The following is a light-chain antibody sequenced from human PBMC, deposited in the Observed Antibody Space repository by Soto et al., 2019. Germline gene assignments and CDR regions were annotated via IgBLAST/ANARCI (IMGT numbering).Light chain of an antibody. CDR1: GSAVGTYNL. CDR3: SSYTSSSTPYV. J-gene: IGLJ1*01. CDR2: EVS. Sequence: QSVLTQPASISGSPGQSITISCTGTGSAVGTYNLVSWYQQHPGKAPNLIIYEVSNRPSGVSNRFSGSKSGNTASLTISGLQAEDEADYYCSSYTSSSTPYVFGTGTKLTVL. V-gene: IGLV2-14*02.